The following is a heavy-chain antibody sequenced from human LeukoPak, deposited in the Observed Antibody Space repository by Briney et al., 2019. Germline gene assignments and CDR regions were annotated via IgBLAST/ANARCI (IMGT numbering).Heavy chain of an antibody. CDR2: ISGSGGST. Sequence: GGSLRLSCVASGFTFNSYGMIWVRQAPGKGLEWVSAISGSGGSTYYADSVKGRFTISRDNSKNTLYLQMNSLRAEDTAVYYCARGSMVRGVIPFDWGQGTLVTVS. J-gene: IGHJ4*02. CDR1: GFTFNSYG. D-gene: IGHD3-10*01. V-gene: IGHV3-23*01. CDR3: ARGSMVRGVIPFD.